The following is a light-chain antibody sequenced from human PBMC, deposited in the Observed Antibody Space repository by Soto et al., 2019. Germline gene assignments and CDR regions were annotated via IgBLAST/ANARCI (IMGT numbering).Light chain of an antibody. CDR2: QNN. Sequence: SYELTQPPSVSVSPGQTASITCSGDKLGNKYASWYQQRQGQSPLMVIYQNNKRPSGIPERFSGSNSGNTATLTISGTQGMDEADYYCQAWDTNTAVFGGGTKVTVL. CDR1: KLGNKY. CDR3: QAWDTNTAV. J-gene: IGLJ2*01. V-gene: IGLV3-1*01.